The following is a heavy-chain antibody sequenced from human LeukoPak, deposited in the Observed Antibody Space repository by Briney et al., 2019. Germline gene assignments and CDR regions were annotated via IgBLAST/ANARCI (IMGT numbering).Heavy chain of an antibody. CDR1: GFTFSSNA. V-gene: IGHV3-33*01. CDR2: IWYDGSNT. D-gene: IGHD1-26*01. J-gene: IGHJ4*02. Sequence: GGSLRLSCAASGFTFSSNAMHWVRQAPGKGLEWVAVIWYDGSNTYYADSVKGRFTVSRDNSNNTLYMQMNSLRAEDTAVYYCARASLVGATLIDHWGQGTLVTVSS. CDR3: ARASLVGATLIDH.